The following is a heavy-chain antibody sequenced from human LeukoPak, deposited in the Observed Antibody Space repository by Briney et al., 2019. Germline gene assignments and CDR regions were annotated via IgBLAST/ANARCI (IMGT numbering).Heavy chain of an antibody. V-gene: IGHV3-53*01. Sequence: ASGFXVSSXXXSWVRQAPGXXXEWVSVIYSGGSTYYADSVKGRFTISRDNSKNTLYLQMNSLRAEDTAVYYCASGSLEEGFDYWGQGTLVTVSS. CDR3: ASGSLEEGFDY. CDR1: GFXVSSXX. D-gene: IGHD1-26*01. J-gene: IGHJ4*02. CDR2: IYSGGST.